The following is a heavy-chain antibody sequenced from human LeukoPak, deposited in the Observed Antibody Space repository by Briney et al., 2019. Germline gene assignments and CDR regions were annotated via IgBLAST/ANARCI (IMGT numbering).Heavy chain of an antibody. CDR1: GGSISSGDYY. Sequence: SQTLSLTCTVSGGSISSGDYYWSWIRQPPGKGLEWIGEINHSGSTNYNPSLKSRVTISVDTSKNQFSLKLSSVTAADTAVYYCARSRWIQLWANFDYWGQGTLVTVSS. CDR3: ARSRWIQLWANFDY. V-gene: IGHV4-30-4*01. J-gene: IGHJ4*02. D-gene: IGHD5-18*01. CDR2: INHSGST.